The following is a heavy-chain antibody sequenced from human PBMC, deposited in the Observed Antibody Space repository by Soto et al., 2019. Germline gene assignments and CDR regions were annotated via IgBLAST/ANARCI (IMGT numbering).Heavy chain of an antibody. V-gene: IGHV3-74*01. J-gene: IGHJ5*02. CDR3: ARDEYGSGSYDP. CDR2: INSGGSGT. Sequence: EVQLVESGGGLVQPGGSLRLSCAASGFTFSDYWMHWVRQAPGEGLVWVSRINSGGSGTNYADSVKGRFTISRDNAKDTVHLPMNSLRAEDTAVYYCARDEYGSGSYDPWGQGTLVTVSS. D-gene: IGHD3-10*01. CDR1: GFTFSDYW.